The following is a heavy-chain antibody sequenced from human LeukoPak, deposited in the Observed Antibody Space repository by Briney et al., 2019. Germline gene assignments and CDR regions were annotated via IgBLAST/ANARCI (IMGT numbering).Heavy chain of an antibody. CDR2: INPNSGGT. J-gene: IGHJ4*02. D-gene: IGHD4-23*01. CDR1: GYTFTGYY. CDR3: ARGLRKLTVVTPVVY. Sequence: ASVKVSCKASGYTFTGYYIHWVRQAPGQGLEWMGWINPNSGGTNYAQKFQGRVTMTRDTSISTAYMELSRLRSDDTAVYYCARGLRKLTVVTPVVYWGQGTLVTVSS. V-gene: IGHV1-2*02.